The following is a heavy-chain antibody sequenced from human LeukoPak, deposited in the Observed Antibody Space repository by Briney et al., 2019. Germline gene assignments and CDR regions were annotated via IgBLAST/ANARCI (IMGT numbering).Heavy chain of an antibody. Sequence: SGPALVKPTQTLTLTCTFSGFSLSTSGMCVSWIRQPPGRALEWLALIDWDDDKYYSTSLKTRLTISKDTSKNQVVLTMTNMDPVDTATYYCARTGYSGYDYGFDYWGQGTLVTVSS. CDR2: IDWDDDK. J-gene: IGHJ4*02. CDR3: ARTGYSGYDYGFDY. D-gene: IGHD5-12*01. CDR1: GFSLSTSGMC. V-gene: IGHV2-70*01.